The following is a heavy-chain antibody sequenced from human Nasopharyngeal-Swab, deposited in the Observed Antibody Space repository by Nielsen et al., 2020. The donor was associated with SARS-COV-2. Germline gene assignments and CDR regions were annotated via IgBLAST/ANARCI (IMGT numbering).Heavy chain of an antibody. CDR3: ARLVSDSSGYYYPHYYYYYMDV. CDR1: GGSISSYY. J-gene: IGHJ6*03. Sequence: SETLSLTCTVSGGSISSYYWSWIRQPPGQGLEWIGYIYYSGSTNYNPSLKSRVTISVDTSKNQFSLKLSSVTAADTAVYYCARLVSDSSGYYYPHYYYYYMDVWGKGTTVTVSS. CDR2: IYYSGST. V-gene: IGHV4-59*08. D-gene: IGHD3-22*01.